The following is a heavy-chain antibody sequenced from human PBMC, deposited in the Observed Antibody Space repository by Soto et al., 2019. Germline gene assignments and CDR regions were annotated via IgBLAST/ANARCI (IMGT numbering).Heavy chain of an antibody. D-gene: IGHD4-4*01. J-gene: IGHJ4*02. Sequence: PVGSLRLSCAVSGFTFSNGWMTWVRQAPGKGLEWVGRIKSKTGGGTADYAAPVKGRFTISRDDSKNTLDLQMNGLKTEDTAIYYCTKAPYSNYDPTDYWGQGTLVTVSS. CDR3: TKAPYSNYDPTDY. CDR2: IKSKTGGGTA. CDR1: GFTFSNGW. V-gene: IGHV3-15*01.